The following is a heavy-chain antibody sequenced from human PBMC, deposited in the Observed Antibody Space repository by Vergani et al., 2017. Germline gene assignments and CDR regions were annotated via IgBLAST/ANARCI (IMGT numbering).Heavy chain of an antibody. D-gene: IGHD3-3*01. CDR2: IIPIFGTA. CDR1: GGTFSSYA. J-gene: IGHJ6*02. CDR3: ARAPKTNNIRFLEFNYYYGMDV. Sequence: QVQLVQSGAEVKKPGSSVKVSCKASGGTFSSYAISWVRQAPGQGLEWMGGIIPIFGTANYAQKFQGRVTITADESTRTAYMELSSLRSEETAVYYCARAPKTNNIRFLEFNYYYGMDVWGQGTTVTVSS. V-gene: IGHV1-69*01.